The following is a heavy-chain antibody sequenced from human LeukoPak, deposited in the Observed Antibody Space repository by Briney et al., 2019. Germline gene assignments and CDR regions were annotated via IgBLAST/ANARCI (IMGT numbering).Heavy chain of an antibody. CDR2: INHSGST. Sequence: SETLSLTCAVYGGSFSGYYWSWIRQPPGKGLEWIGEINHSGSTNYNPSLKSRVTISVDTSKNQFSLKLSPVTAADTAVYYCARAFLEGMTTGNFDYWGQGTLVTVSS. V-gene: IGHV4-34*01. J-gene: IGHJ4*02. CDR3: ARAFLEGMTTGNFDY. CDR1: GGSFSGYY. D-gene: IGHD4-11*01.